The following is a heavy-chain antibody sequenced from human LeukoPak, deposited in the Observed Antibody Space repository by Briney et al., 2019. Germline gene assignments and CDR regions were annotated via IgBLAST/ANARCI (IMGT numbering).Heavy chain of an antibody. Sequence: PGRSLRLSCAASGFTFDDYAMHWVRQAPGKGLEWVSGISWNSGSIGYADSVKGRFTISRDNAKNSLYLQMNSLRAEDTALYYCAKAPGGWLPRGAFDIWGQGTMVTVSS. CDR1: GFTFDDYA. V-gene: IGHV3-9*01. CDR3: AKAPGGWLPRGAFDI. CDR2: ISWNSGSI. J-gene: IGHJ3*02. D-gene: IGHD5-12*01.